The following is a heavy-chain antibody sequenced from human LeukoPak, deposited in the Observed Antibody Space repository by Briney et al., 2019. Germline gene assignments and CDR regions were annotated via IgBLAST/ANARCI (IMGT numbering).Heavy chain of an antibody. CDR1: GFTFSSYW. CDR2: IASDGSST. V-gene: IGHV3-74*01. D-gene: IGHD1-26*01. CDR3: VRDLGGRSGH. Sequence: GGSLRLSCAASGFTFSSYWMNWVRQAPGKGLVWVSRIASDGSSTTYADSVKGRFSISRDNAKNTLYLQMNSLRAEDTAVYYCVRDLGGRSGHWGQGTLVTVSS. J-gene: IGHJ4*02.